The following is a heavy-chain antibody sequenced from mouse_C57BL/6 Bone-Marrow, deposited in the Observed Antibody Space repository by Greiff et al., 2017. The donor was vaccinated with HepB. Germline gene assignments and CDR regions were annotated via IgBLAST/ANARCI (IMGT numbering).Heavy chain of an antibody. CDR1: GFNFTDYY. Sequence: VQLQESVAELVRPGASVKLSCTASGFNFTDYYMHWVKQRPEQGLEWIGRIDPANGNTKYAPKFQGKATITADTSSNTAYLQLSSLTSEDTAIYCSARVGSYYFDYWGQGTTLTVSS. D-gene: IGHD1-1*02. J-gene: IGHJ2*01. V-gene: IGHV14-3*01. CDR2: IDPANGNT. CDR3: ARVGSYYFDY.